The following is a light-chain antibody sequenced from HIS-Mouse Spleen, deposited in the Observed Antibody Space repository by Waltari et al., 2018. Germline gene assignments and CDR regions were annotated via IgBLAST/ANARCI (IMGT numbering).Light chain of an antibody. CDR1: QSVLYSSNNKNY. Sequence: DIVMTQSPDSLAVSLGERATINCKSSQSVLYSSNNKNYLAWYQQKPGPPPNLLIYWASTRESGVPDQFSGSGSWTDFTLTISSLQAEDVAVYYCQQYYSTPYTFGQGTKLEIK. CDR3: QQYYSTPYT. CDR2: WAS. V-gene: IGKV4-1*01. J-gene: IGKJ2*01.